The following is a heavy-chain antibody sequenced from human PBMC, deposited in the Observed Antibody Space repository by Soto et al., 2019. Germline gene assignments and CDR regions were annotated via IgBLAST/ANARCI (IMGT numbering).Heavy chain of an antibody. CDR1: GFSFSSYP. D-gene: IGHD1-1*01. Sequence: GGSQRLSCVASGFSFSSYPMTWVRQAPGKGLEWVSVISGSGTNTYYAESVKGRFTISRDSSQNTLYLQMNSLRAEDTAVYYCAKEKPTTTCFDSWGQGTLGTVSS. J-gene: IGHJ4*02. V-gene: IGHV3-23*01. CDR3: AKEKPTTTCFDS. CDR2: ISGSGTNT.